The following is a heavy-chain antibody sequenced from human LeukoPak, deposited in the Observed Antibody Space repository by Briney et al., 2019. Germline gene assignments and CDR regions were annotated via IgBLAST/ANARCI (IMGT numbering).Heavy chain of an antibody. D-gene: IGHD3-10*01. CDR2: ISYSGGT. Sequence: SETLSLTCTVSGGSINSYYWGWIRQPPGKGLEWIGYISYSGGTNYNPSLKSRVTISSDTPKNQLSLELRSVTAADTAVYYCAAGVPYGSGRLPNYYYGMDVWGQGTTVTVSS. J-gene: IGHJ6*02. CDR1: GGSINSYY. V-gene: IGHV4-59*01. CDR3: AAGVPYGSGRLPNYYYGMDV.